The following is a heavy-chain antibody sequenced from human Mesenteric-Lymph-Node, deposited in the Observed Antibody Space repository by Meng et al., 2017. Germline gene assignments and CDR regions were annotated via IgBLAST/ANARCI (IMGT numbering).Heavy chain of an antibody. D-gene: IGHD3-16*01. CDR3: ASRAVPDYYYFDY. CDR2: VGGNGDGT. CDR1: GFTFSSYA. V-gene: IGHV3-23*01. J-gene: IGHJ4*02. Sequence: GESLKISCAASGFTFSSYAMSWVRQAPGKGLEWVSTVGGNGDGTYYADSVKGRFSISRDNSKNTLYLQMHNLRAEDTAVYYCASRAVPDYYYFDYWGQGTLVTVSS.